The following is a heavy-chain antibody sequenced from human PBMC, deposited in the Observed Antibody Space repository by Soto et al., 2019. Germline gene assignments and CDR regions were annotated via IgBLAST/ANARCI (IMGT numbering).Heavy chain of an antibody. CDR1: GGSISSGGYY. Sequence: QVQLQESGPGLVKPSQTLSLTCTVSGGSISSGGYYWSWIRQHPGKGLEWIGYIYYSGSTYYNPSLKSRVXXSXDXXKNQFSLKLSSVTAADTAVYYCALRRGGYYATFDYWGQGTLVTVSS. D-gene: IGHD3-3*01. J-gene: IGHJ4*02. V-gene: IGHV4-31*03. CDR2: IYYSGST. CDR3: ALRRGGYYATFDY.